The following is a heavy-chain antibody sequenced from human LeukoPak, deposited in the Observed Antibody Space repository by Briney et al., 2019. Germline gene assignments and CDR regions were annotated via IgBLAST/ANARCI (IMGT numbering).Heavy chain of an antibody. V-gene: IGHV3-21*01. D-gene: IGHD3-10*01. J-gene: IGHJ4*02. Sequence: GGSLRLSCVASGSTFSIYTMSWVRQAPGKGLEWVSSITSSSSSMYSADSVKGRLTISRDNAKNSLYLQMNSLRAEDTAVYYCARDRVRGVIITCSYWGQGTLVTVSS. CDR3: ARDRVRGVIITCSY. CDR1: GSTFSIYT. CDR2: ITSSSSSM.